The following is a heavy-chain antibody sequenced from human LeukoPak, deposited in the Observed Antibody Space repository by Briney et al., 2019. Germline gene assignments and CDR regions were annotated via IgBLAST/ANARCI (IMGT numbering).Heavy chain of an antibody. CDR3: ARDPGIAVAGDFDY. Sequence: SQTFSLTCAISGDSVSSNSAAWNWIRQSPSRGLEWLGRTYYRSKWYNDYAVSVKSRITINPDTPKNQFSLQLNSVTPEDTAVYYCARDPGIAVAGDFDYWGQGTLVTVSS. CDR2: TYYRSKWYN. V-gene: IGHV6-1*01. J-gene: IGHJ4*02. D-gene: IGHD6-19*01. CDR1: GDSVSSNSAA.